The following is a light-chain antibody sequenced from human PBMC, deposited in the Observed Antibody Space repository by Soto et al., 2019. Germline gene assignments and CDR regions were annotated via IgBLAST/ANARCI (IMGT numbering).Light chain of an antibody. J-gene: IGKJ1*01. Sequence: DIVMTQSPDSLAVSLGERATINCKSSQSVLYSSNNKNYLAWYQQKSGQPPRLLIYWASTRQSGVPDRFSGSGSGTDFTLTISSLQAEDVAVYHCQQYYNTPWTFGQGTKVEIK. V-gene: IGKV4-1*01. CDR2: WAS. CDR3: QQYYNTPWT. CDR1: QSVLYSSNNKNY.